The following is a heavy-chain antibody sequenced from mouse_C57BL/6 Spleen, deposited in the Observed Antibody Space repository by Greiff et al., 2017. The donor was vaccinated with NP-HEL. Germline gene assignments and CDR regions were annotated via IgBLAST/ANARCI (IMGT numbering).Heavy chain of an antibody. CDR2: INPSTGGT. D-gene: IGHD3-2*01. J-gene: IGHJ2*01. V-gene: IGHV1-42*01. CDR1: GYSFTGYY. Sequence: VQLQQSGPELVKPGASVKISCKASGYSFTGYYMNWVKQSPEKSLEWIGEINPSTGGTTYNQKFKAKATLTVDKSSSTAYMQLKSLTSEDSAVYYCARNETALDYWGQGTTLTVSS. CDR3: ARNETALDY.